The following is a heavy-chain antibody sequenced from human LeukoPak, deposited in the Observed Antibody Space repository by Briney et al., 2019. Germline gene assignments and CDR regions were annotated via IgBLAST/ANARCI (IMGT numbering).Heavy chain of an antibody. CDR3: ARHRWGVIVATINWFDP. V-gene: IGHV4-39*01. D-gene: IGHD5-12*01. Sequence: SETLSLTCTVSGGSISSSSYYWGWIRQPPEKGLEWIGSIYYSGSTYYNPSLKSRVTISVDTSKNQFSLKLSSVTAADTAVYYCARHRWGVIVATINWFDPWGQGTLVTVSS. CDR1: GGSISSSSYY. J-gene: IGHJ5*02. CDR2: IYYSGST.